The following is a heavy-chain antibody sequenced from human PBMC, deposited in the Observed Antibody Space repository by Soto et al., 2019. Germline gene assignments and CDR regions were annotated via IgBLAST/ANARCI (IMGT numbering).Heavy chain of an antibody. J-gene: IGHJ4*02. CDR3: AIGGGDYNSIDY. D-gene: IGHD3-9*01. Sequence: EVQLVESGGGLVQPGESLRLSCAASGFFFNTYWMFWVRQAPGKGLLWVSRIKSDGSSTYYADSVKCRFTISRDNAKNPLYLQMTRLRAEDTAVYYCAIGGGDYNSIDYWGQGILVTVSS. CDR1: GFFFNTYW. V-gene: IGHV3-74*01. CDR2: IKSDGSST.